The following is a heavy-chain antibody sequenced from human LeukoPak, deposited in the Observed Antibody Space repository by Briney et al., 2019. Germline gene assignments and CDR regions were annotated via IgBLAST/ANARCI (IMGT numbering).Heavy chain of an antibody. CDR1: GFTFSSYE. J-gene: IGHJ6*02. CDR2: ISSSGSTI. V-gene: IGHV3-48*03. CDR3: ARGSSSWDYYYYGMDV. Sequence: GGSLRLSCAASGFTFSSYEMNWVRQAPGKGLEWVSYISSSGSTIYYADSVKGRFTISRDNAKNSLYLQMNSLRAEDTAVYYCARGSSSWDYYYYGMDVWGQGTTVTVSS. D-gene: IGHD6-13*01.